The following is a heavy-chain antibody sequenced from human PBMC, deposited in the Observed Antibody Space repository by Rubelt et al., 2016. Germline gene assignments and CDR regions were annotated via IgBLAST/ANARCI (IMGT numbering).Heavy chain of an antibody. CDR1: GFTFSSYA. D-gene: IGHD5-12*01. CDR3: AQSMLVPTPPSASFQN. CDR2: ISGSGGTT. Sequence: EAQLLESGGDLVQPGGSLRLSCAASGFTFSSYAMTWVRQAPGKGLEWVSAISGSGGTTYYADSVQGRCTISRDNSKITLCLQMNSLRAEDTAVYYCAQSMLVPTPPSASFQNWGQGTLVTVSS. J-gene: IGHJ1*01. V-gene: IGHV3-23*01.